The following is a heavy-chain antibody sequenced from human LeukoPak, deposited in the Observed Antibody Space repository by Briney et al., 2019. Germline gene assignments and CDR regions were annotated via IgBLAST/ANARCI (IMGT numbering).Heavy chain of an antibody. CDR3: ARAPPWALDY. D-gene: IGHD7-27*01. CDR2: ISHRGST. CDR1: GGSISTNPYW. Sequence: PSGSLSLTCTVSGGSISTNPYWWTWVRHPPGKGLVWIGEISHRGSTKYNPSLRSRVTISADESKNQFSLTFSSVTAADTAVYFCARAPPWALDYWGPGNLATVSS. J-gene: IGHJ4*02. V-gene: IGHV4-4*02.